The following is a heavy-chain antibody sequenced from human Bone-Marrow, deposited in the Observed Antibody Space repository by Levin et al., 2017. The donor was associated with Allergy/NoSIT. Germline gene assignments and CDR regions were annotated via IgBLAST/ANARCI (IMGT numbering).Heavy chain of an antibody. Sequence: GGSLRLSCAVSGFTFRDYYMSWVRQAPGKGLEWISYTTGMSDYTTYADSVKGRFTSSRDDAKNSLYLQMNSLRDEDTAIYYCARDTPGDWSFDYWGQGIPVTVSS. CDR1: GFTFRDYY. D-gene: IGHD2-21*02. J-gene: IGHJ4*02. CDR3: ARDTPGDWSFDY. V-gene: IGHV3-11*06. CDR2: TTGMSDYT.